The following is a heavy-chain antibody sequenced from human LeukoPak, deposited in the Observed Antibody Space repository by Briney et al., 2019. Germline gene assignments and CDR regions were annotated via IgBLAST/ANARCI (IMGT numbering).Heavy chain of an antibody. CDR3: ARGYGTTVTTYAFDI. Sequence: PSETLSLTCTVSGGSISSYYWSWIRQHPGKGLEWIGYIYYSGSTYYNPSLKSRVTISVDTSKNQFSLKLSSVTAADTAVYYCARGYGTTVTTYAFDIWGQGTMVTVSS. CDR1: GGSISSYY. J-gene: IGHJ3*02. CDR2: IYYSGST. D-gene: IGHD4-17*01. V-gene: IGHV4-59*06.